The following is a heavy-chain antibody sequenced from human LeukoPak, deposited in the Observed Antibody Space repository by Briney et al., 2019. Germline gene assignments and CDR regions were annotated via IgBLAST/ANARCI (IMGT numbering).Heavy chain of an antibody. CDR3: ARGGGISHYYYYMDV. CDR2: IYYSGST. Sequence: PSETLSLTCTVSGGSIISYYWSWIRQPPGKGLEWIGYIYYSGSTNYNPSLKSRVTISVDTSKNQFSLNLSPVTAADTAVYYCARGGGISHYYYYMDVWGKGTTVTISS. CDR1: GGSIISYY. J-gene: IGHJ6*03. D-gene: IGHD6-13*01. V-gene: IGHV4-59*01.